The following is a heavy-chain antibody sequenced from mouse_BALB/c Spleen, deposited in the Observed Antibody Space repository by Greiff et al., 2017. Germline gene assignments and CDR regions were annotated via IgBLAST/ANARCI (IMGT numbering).Heavy chain of an antibody. D-gene: IGHD1-1*01. V-gene: IGHV5-6-2*01. Sequence: EVQLVESGGGLVKLGGSLKLSCAASGFTFSSYYMSWVRQTPEKRLELVAAINSNGGSTYYPDTVKGRFTISRDNAKNTLYLQMSSLKSEDTALYYCARHGYYGSSPWFAYWGQGTLVTVSA. J-gene: IGHJ3*01. CDR1: GFTFSSYY. CDR2: INSNGGST. CDR3: ARHGYYGSSPWFAY.